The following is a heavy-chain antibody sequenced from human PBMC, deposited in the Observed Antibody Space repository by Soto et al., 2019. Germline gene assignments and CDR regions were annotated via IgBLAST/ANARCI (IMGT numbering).Heavy chain of an antibody. CDR1: GYTFTSYD. Sequence: ASVKVSCKASGYTFTSYDINWVRQATGQGLEWMGWMNPNSGNTGYAQKFQGRVTMTRNTSISTAYMELSSLRSEDTAVYYCARVSLEGVTIFGVVIIRRNAFDIWGQGTMVTVSS. CDR2: MNPNSGNT. CDR3: ARVSLEGVTIFGVVIIRRNAFDI. V-gene: IGHV1-8*01. J-gene: IGHJ3*02. D-gene: IGHD3-3*01.